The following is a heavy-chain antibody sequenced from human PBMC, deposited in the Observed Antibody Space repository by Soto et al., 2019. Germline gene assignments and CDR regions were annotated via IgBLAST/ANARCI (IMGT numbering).Heavy chain of an antibody. Sequence: EVQLVESGGGLVQPGGSLRLSCAASGFTFSIYWMHWVRQAPGKGLVWVSRMNMDGSRTSYADFAKGRFTISRDDAKSTVYLQMSNLRAEDTAVYYCVRGDGDRYDGHGYLGRLWGQGTLVTVSS. CDR2: MNMDGSRT. V-gene: IGHV3-74*01. CDR1: GFTFSIYW. CDR3: VRGDGDRYDGHGYLGRL. J-gene: IGHJ4*02. D-gene: IGHD2-21*01.